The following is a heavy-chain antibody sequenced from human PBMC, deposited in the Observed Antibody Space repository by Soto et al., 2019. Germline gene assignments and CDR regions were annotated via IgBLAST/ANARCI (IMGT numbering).Heavy chain of an antibody. V-gene: IGHV3-21*01. CDR1: GFTFSSYN. CDR2: IGSSSSFI. CDR3: ARDLWFGP. J-gene: IGHJ5*02. Sequence: GGSLRLSCAASGFTFSSYNMNWVRRAPGKGLEWVSSIGSSSSFIYYADSVKGRFTISRDNAKNSLFLQMNSLRAEDTAVYYCARDLWFGPWGQGTLVTVSS.